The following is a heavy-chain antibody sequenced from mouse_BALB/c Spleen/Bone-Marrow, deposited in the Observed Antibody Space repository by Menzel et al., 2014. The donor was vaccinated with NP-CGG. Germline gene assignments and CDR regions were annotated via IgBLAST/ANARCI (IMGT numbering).Heavy chain of an antibody. CDR3: ARYXXXXXXAMDY. V-gene: IGHV14-3*02. J-gene: IGHJ4*01. CDR1: GFNIKDTY. Sequence: EVQLVESGAELVKPGASVKLSCTASGFNIKDTYMHWVKQRPEQGLEWIGRIDPANGNTKYDPKFQGKATITADTSSNXAYXXLXSLTSEDTAVYYCARYXXXXXXAMDYWGQGTSVTVSS. CDR2: IDPANGNT.